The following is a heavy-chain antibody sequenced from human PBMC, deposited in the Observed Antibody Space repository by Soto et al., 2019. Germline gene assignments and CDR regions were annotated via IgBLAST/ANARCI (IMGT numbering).Heavy chain of an antibody. CDR2: IIPIFGTA. D-gene: IGHD6-13*01. J-gene: IGHJ5*02. V-gene: IGHV1-69*01. CDR3: ASSGYSSSWFFFWFDP. CDR1: GGTFSSYA. Sequence: QVQLVQSGAEVKKPGSSVKVSCKASGGTFSSYAISWVRQAPGQGLEWMGGIIPIFGTANYAQKFQGRVTITADESKSTDYMELSSLRSEDTAVYYCASSGYSSSWFFFWFDPWGQGTLVTVSS.